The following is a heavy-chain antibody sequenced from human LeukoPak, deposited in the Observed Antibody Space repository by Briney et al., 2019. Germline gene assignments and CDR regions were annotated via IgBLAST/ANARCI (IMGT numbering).Heavy chain of an antibody. CDR1: GGSISSSGYY. CDR3: ARGYCSSTSCFGQDAFDI. D-gene: IGHD2-2*01. CDR2: IYYSGST. Sequence: PSETLSLTCTVSGGSISSSGYYWGWLRQPPGKGLEWIGSIYYSGSTYYNPSLKSRVTISRDTSKNQFSLKLSSVTAADTAVYYCARGYCSSTSCFGQDAFDIWGQGTMVTVSS. J-gene: IGHJ3*02. V-gene: IGHV4-39*01.